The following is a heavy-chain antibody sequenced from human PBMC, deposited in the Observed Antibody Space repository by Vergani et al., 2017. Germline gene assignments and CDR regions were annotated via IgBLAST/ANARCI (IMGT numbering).Heavy chain of an antibody. V-gene: IGHV1-24*01. CDR2: FDPEDGET. Sequence: QVQLVQSGAEVKKPGASVKVSCKVSGYTLTELSMHWVRQAPGKGREWMGGFDPEDGETIYAQKFQGRDTMTEDTSTDTAYMALSSLRSEDTSVYYCATEIPYGDLLHPILFHYGGQGPLVAVAA. CDR3: ATEIPYGDLLHPILFHY. CDR1: GYTLTELS. J-gene: IGHJ4*02. D-gene: IGHD4-17*01.